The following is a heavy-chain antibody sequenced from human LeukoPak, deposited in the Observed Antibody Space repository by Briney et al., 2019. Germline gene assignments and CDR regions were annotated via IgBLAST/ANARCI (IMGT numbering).Heavy chain of an antibody. V-gene: IGHV1-46*01. CDR1: GYRFTSYD. Sequence: GASVKVSCKASGYRFTSYDMHWVRQAPGQGLEWTGIINPSGGSTSYAQRFQGRVAMTRDTSTTTVYMEVNSLTSEDTAVYFCARDGPTAAPFDYWGQGTLVAVSS. CDR2: INPSGGST. D-gene: IGHD2-2*01. CDR3: ARDGPTAAPFDY. J-gene: IGHJ4*02.